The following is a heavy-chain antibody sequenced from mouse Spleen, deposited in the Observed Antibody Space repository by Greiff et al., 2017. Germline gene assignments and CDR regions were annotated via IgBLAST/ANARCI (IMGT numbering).Heavy chain of an antibody. CDR3: ARCYYGSSPVDV. CDR1: GYAFTNYW. V-gene: IGHV1-63*01. J-gene: IGHJ1*01. Sequence: QVQLKQSGAELVRPGTSVKISCKASGYAFTNYWLGWVKQRPGHGLEWIGDIYPGSGNTYYNEKFKGKATLTADKSSSTAYMQLSSLTSEDSAVYFCARCYYGSSPVDVWGAGTTVTVSS. CDR2: IYPGSGNT. D-gene: IGHD1-1*01.